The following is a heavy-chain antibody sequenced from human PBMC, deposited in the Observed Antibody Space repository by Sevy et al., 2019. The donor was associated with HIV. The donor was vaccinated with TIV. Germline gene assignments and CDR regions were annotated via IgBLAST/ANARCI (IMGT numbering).Heavy chain of an antibody. V-gene: IGHV3-23*01. Sequence: GGSLRLSCAASGFTFSSHAMSWVRQAPGKGLEWVSAISGSGDYTYYADSVKGRFTISRDNSKNTLHLQMNSLRAEDTAVFHCARRGYTSGWYVDSWGQGTLVTVSS. J-gene: IGHJ4*02. D-gene: IGHD6-19*01. CDR1: GFTFSSHA. CDR3: ARRGYTSGWYVDS. CDR2: ISGSGDYT.